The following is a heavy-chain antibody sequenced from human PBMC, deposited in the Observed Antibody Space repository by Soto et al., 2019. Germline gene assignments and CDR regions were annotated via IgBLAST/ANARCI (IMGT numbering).Heavy chain of an antibody. CDR3: AREVSSGSSSDYLDDVDM. J-gene: IGHJ3*02. CDR1: GFTFGNYW. V-gene: IGHV3-7*04. Sequence: EVQLVESGGGLVQPGGSLRLSCAASGFTFGNYWMTWVRQAPGKGLEWVANIKGDGSAKSDLDSVRGRFTVSRDNAENSLFLQINMLRDEDTALYYCAREVSSGSSSDYLDDVDMWSQWTMVTVS. CDR2: IKGDGSAK. D-gene: IGHD3-10*01.